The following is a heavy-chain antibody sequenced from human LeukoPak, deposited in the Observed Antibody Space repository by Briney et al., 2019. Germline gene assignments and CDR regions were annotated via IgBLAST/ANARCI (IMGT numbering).Heavy chain of an antibody. CDR1: GYTFTSYG. V-gene: IGHV1-18*01. CDR2: ISAYNVNT. D-gene: IGHD3-3*01. J-gene: IGHJ6*02. Sequence: ASVKVSCKASGYTFTSYGISWVRQAPGQGLEWMGWISAYNVNTNYAQKLQGRVTMTADASTSTAYMELRSLRSDDTAVYYCARAPAGYYDFWSGPFGMDVWGQGTTVTVSS. CDR3: ARAPAGYYDFWSGPFGMDV.